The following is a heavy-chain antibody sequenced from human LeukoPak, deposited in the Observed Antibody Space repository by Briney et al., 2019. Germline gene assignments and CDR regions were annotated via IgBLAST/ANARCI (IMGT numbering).Heavy chain of an antibody. CDR2: ISGSDIT. Sequence: SGGSLRLSCAASGFTLSNYAMSWVLQAPGKGLEWVSSISGSDITYYPDSVKGRFTISRDNSKNMLHLQMNSLRAEDTAVYYCAKRPGSAAGGTFDYWGQGTLVTVSS. CDR3: AKRPGSAAGGTFDY. D-gene: IGHD6-13*01. CDR1: GFTLSNYA. V-gene: IGHV3-23*01. J-gene: IGHJ4*02.